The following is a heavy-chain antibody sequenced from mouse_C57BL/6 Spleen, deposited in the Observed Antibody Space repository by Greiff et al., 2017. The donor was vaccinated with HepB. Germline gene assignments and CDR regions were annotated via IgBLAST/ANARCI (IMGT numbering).Heavy chain of an antibody. CDR2: ISDGGSYT. D-gene: IGHD1-1*01. CDR1: GFTFSSYA. J-gene: IGHJ2*01. V-gene: IGHV5-4*01. Sequence: EVQGVESGGGLVKPGGSLKLSCAASGFTFSSYAMSWVRQTPEKRLEWVATISDGGSYTYYPDNVKGRFTISRDNAKNNLYLQMSHLKSEDTAMYYCARDRATTLYYFDYWGQGTTLTVSS. CDR3: ARDRATTLYYFDY.